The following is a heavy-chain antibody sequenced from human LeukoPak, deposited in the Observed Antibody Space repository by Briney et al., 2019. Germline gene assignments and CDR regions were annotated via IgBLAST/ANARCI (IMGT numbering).Heavy chain of an antibody. Sequence: GGSLRLSCAPSGFTFSRHGMQWVRQAPGKGLESVAIISNDGSRKYYAHSVEGRFTISRDNSKNTLYLQMDSLRAEDTAVYYCARDRAWNYFDYWGQGTLVTVSS. CDR3: ARDRAWNYFDY. D-gene: IGHD3-3*01. V-gene: IGHV3-30*03. CDR2: ISNDGSRK. J-gene: IGHJ4*02. CDR1: GFTFSRHG.